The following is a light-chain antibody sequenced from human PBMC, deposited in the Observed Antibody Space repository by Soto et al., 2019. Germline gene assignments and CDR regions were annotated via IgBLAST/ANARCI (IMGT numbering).Light chain of an antibody. CDR1: QSISSY. CDR2: AAS. V-gene: IGKV1-39*01. J-gene: IGKJ3*01. CDR3: QQSYSTPS. Sequence: DIQMTQSPSSLSASVGDRVTITCRASQSISSYLNWYQQKPGTAPKLLIYAASSLQSGVPSSFSGSGSGTDFTLTISSLQPEDFATYYCQQSYSTPSFGPGTKVDIK.